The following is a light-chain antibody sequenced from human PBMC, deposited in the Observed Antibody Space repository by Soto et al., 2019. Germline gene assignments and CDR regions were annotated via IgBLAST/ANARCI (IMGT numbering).Light chain of an antibody. CDR2: SAS. J-gene: IGKJ4*01. Sequence: DIQMTQSPSAMSASVGDRVTITCRASQDISTHLAWFQQKPGKGPKRLIYSASSLASGVPSRFSGSGSETEFTLTISSLQPEDYGTYYCLQHSTYPRTLGGGTKVDIK. CDR3: LQHSTYPRT. CDR1: QDISTH. V-gene: IGKV1-17*03.